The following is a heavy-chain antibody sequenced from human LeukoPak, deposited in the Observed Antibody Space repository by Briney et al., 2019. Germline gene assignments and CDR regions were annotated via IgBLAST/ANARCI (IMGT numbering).Heavy chain of an antibody. CDR2: ISGSGGST. V-gene: IGHV3-23*01. Sequence: PGGSLRLSCAASGFTFSSYAMSWVRQAPGKGLEWVSAISGSGGSTYYADSVKGRFTISRDNAKNSLYLQMNSLRAEDTAVYYCATDIVVVPTGYWGQGTLVTVSS. CDR1: GFTFSSYA. J-gene: IGHJ4*02. D-gene: IGHD2-2*01. CDR3: ATDIVVVPTGY.